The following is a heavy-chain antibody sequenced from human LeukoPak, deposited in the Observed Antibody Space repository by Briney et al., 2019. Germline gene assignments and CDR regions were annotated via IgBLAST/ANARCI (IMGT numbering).Heavy chain of an antibody. Sequence: PSETLSLTCAVSGYSVVSAYYWGWIRQFPDKRLEWIGTHYHAGNPYYNPSLTSRVTISLDTSTNQFSLKLSSVTAADTAVYYCARHGKYSSGSAEYFQHWGQGTLVTVSS. CDR3: ARHGKYSSGSAEYFQH. J-gene: IGHJ1*01. CDR2: HYHAGNP. D-gene: IGHD6-19*01. V-gene: IGHV4-38-2*01. CDR1: GYSVVSAYY.